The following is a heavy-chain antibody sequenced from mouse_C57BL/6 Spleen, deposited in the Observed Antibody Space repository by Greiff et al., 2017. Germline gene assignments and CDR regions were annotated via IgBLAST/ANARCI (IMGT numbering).Heavy chain of an antibody. CDR2: ISDGGSYT. V-gene: IGHV5-4*01. J-gene: IGHJ4*01. CDR3: ARERITAVVATGALDY. D-gene: IGHD1-1*01. Sequence: EVQLVESGGGLVKPGGSLKLSCAASGFTFSSYAMSWVRQTPEKRLEWVATISDGGSYTYYPDNVKGRFTISRDNAKNNPYLQMSHLKSEDTAMYYCARERITAVVATGALDYWGQGTSVTVSS. CDR1: GFTFSSYA.